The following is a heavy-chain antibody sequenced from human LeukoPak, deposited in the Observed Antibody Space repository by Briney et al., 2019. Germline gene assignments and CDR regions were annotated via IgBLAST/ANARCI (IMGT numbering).Heavy chain of an antibody. D-gene: IGHD6-13*01. CDR2: ISSSSSYI. Sequence: PGGSLRLSCAASGFTFSSYSMNWVRQAPGKGLEWVSSISSSSSYIYYADSVKGRFTISRDNAKNSLYLQMNSLRAEDTAGYYCARGSGSSSYNWFDPWGQGTLVTVSS. CDR3: ARGSGSSSYNWFDP. V-gene: IGHV3-21*01. CDR1: GFTFSSYS. J-gene: IGHJ5*02.